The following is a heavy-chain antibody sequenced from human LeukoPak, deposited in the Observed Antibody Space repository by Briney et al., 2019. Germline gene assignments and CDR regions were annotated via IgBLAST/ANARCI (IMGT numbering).Heavy chain of an antibody. Sequence: SETLSLTCTVSGGSIGNYYWSWIRQPAGKGLEWIGRIYTSGSSNYSPSLKSRITMSIDTSKNQFSLKLSSVTAADTAVYFCARDRGWRYSGTYDYWGQGTLVTVSS. J-gene: IGHJ4*02. CDR3: ARDRGWRYSGTYDY. CDR1: GGSIGNYY. V-gene: IGHV4-4*07. CDR2: IYTSGSS. D-gene: IGHD1-26*01.